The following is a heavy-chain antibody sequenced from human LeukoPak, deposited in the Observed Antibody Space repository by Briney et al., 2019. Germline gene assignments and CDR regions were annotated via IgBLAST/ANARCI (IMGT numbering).Heavy chain of an antibody. V-gene: IGHV4-39*01. Sequence: SETLSLTCTVSGGSLSRSSDYWGWIRQPPRKGLEWIGNIYYSGSTYYNPSLKSRVTISVDTSKNQFSLKLSSVTAADTAVYYCARSKPGTVYLSAFDYWGQGTLVTVSS. CDR2: IYYSGST. J-gene: IGHJ4*02. CDR3: ARSKPGTVYLSAFDY. D-gene: IGHD5/OR15-5a*01. CDR1: GGSLSRSSDY.